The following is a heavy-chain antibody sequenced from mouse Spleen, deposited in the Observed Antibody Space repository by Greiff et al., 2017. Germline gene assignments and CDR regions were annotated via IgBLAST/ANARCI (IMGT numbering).Heavy chain of an antibody. J-gene: IGHJ3*01. CDR2: ISSGGSYT. D-gene: IGHD1-2*01. V-gene: IGHV5-9-3*01. CDR1: GFTFSSYA. Sequence: EVQVVESGGGLVKPGGSLKLSCAASGFTFSSYAMSWVRQTPEKRLEWVATISSGGSYTYYPDSVKGRFTISRDNAKNTLYLQMSSLRSEDTAMYYCARPITTATFAYWGQGTLVTVSA. CDR3: ARPITTATFAY.